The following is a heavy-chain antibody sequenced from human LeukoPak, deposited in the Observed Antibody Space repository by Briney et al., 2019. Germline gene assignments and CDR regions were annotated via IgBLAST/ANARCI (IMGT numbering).Heavy chain of an antibody. CDR1: GFTFSSYS. CDR2: ISGSGGST. J-gene: IGHJ4*02. V-gene: IGHV3-23*01. D-gene: IGHD3-22*01. CDR3: AKDANYYYDGSGYWPH. Sequence: GGSLRLSCAASGFTFSSYSMNWVRQAPGKGLEWVSAISGSGGSTYYADSVKGRFTISRDDSKNTLYLQMNSLRAEDTAAYYCAKDANYYYDGSGYWPHWGQGTLVTVSS.